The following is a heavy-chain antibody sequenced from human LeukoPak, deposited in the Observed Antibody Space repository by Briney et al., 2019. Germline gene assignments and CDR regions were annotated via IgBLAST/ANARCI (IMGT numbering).Heavy chain of an antibody. V-gene: IGHV3-30*02. CDR3: AKANRDHLSHYYGVDV. J-gene: IGHJ6*04. Sequence: GGSLRLSCAASGFTFSTYGMRWLRQAPGKGPESVAFIRHEGSETYQAESVKGRFTISRDDSKNTFYLQMNSLRAEDTTVYYCAKANRDHLSHYYGVDVWGEGTTVVVSS. D-gene: IGHD3-10*01. CDR2: IRHEGSET. CDR1: GFTFSTYG.